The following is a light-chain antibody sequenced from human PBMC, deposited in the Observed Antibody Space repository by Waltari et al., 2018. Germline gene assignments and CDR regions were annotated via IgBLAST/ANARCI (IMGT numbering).Light chain of an antibody. Sequence: EIVLTQSPGTLSLSPGDRATLSCRASQSVQSNELAWYQQKPGQAPRLLIYDTSTRATGIPDRFSGSGSGTDFILTISRLEAEDFVLYYCQQYGTPLTFGGGTKVEIK. CDR3: QQYGTPLT. CDR2: DTS. CDR1: QSVQSNE. V-gene: IGKV3-20*01. J-gene: IGKJ4*01.